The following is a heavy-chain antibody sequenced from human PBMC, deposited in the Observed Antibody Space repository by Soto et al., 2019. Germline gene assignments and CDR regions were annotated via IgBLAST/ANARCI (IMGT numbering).Heavy chain of an antibody. J-gene: IGHJ6*03. CDR3: AKGQTYYDILTGYYEYYYYYYMDV. CDR1: GFTFISYA. D-gene: IGHD3-9*01. CDR2: ISGSGGST. Sequence: GGLLRLSCAACGFTFISYAMSWVRQAPGKGLEWVSAISGSGGSTYYADSVKGRFTISRDNSKNTLYLQMNSLRAEDTAVYYCAKGQTYYDILTGYYEYYYYYYMDVWGKGTTVTVSS. V-gene: IGHV3-23*01.